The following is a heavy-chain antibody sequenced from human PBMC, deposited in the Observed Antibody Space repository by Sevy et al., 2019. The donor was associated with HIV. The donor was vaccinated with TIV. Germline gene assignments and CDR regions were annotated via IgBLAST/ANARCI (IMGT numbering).Heavy chain of an antibody. D-gene: IGHD6-19*01. J-gene: IGHJ4*02. CDR3: ASQPGYRSTYYGFSLSRTFDS. CDR2: IYHSGNT. CDR1: GGSITSNNYY. V-gene: IGHV4-39*01. Sequence: SETLSHTCSVSGGSITSNNYYWGWIRQPPGKGLEWIGSIYHSGNTYYNPSLKSRVTVSVDTSRSHFSLKVTSVAASDMAVYFCASQPGYRSTYYGFSLSRTFDSWGPGTLVTVSS.